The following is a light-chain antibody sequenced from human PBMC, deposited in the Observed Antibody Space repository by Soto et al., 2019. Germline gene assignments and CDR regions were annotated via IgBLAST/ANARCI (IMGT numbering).Light chain of an antibody. CDR1: SGLSSDA. J-gene: IGLJ2*01. Sequence: QLVLTQSPSASASLGASVKLTCTLSSGLSSDAIAWHQQQPEKGPRFLMNLNSDGSHTKGDGIPDRFSGSSSGAERYLTISSLQSEDEADYYCQTWGTGIVVFGGGTKVTVL. CDR3: QTWGTGIVV. V-gene: IGLV4-69*01. CDR2: LNSDGSH.